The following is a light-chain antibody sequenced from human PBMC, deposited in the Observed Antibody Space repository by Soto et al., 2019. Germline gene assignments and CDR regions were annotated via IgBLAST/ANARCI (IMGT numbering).Light chain of an antibody. V-gene: IGLV1-51*02. CDR3: GTWDSSLSVYV. CDR2: ENN. CDR1: SSNIGKNY. J-gene: IGLJ1*01. Sequence: QSVLTQPPSVSAAPGQKVTISCSGSSSNIGKNYVSWYQQVPGTAPKLLIYENNERRSGIPDRFSGSKSGTSATLGITGLQTGDEADYYCGTWDSSLSVYVFGTGTRSPS.